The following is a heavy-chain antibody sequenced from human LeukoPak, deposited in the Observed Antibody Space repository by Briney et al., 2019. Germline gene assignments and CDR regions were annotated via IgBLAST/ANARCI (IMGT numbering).Heavy chain of an antibody. CDR2: IYTTGMT. Sequence: SETLSLTCTVSTASINSYYWGWVRQPAGRGLEWIGRIYTTGMTQYDPSLQSRVTMSVDTSQKQFSLNLRSVTAADTAIYLCVRHGYTASHFFLDYWSQGVLVTVSS. D-gene: IGHD5-18*01. CDR1: TASINSYY. V-gene: IGHV4-4*07. J-gene: IGHJ4*02. CDR3: VRHGYTASHFFLDY.